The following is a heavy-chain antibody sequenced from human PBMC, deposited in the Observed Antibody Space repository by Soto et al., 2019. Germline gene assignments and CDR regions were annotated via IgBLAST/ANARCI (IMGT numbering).Heavy chain of an antibody. Sequence: SVKVSCKASGDTFSSYTISWVRQAPGQGLEWMGGIIPIFGTANYAQKFQGRVTITADESTSTAYMELSSLRSEDTAVYYCARDDPAWCMLSGSSRSYYYYGMDVWGQGTTVTVSS. J-gene: IGHJ6*02. CDR1: GDTFSSYT. CDR2: IIPIFGTA. V-gene: IGHV1-69*13. D-gene: IGHD2-8*01. CDR3: ARDDPAWCMLSGSSRSYYYYGMDV.